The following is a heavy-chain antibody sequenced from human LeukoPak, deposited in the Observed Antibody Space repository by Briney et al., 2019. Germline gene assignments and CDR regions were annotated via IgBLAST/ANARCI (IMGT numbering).Heavy chain of an antibody. J-gene: IGHJ4*02. D-gene: IGHD2-2*01. V-gene: IGHV4-59*01. CDR1: GGSISSYY. CDR2: IYYSGST. Sequence: PSETLSLTCTVSGGSISSYYWSWIRQPPGKGLEWIGYIYYSGSTNYNPSLKSRVTISVDTSKNQFSLKLSSVTAADTAVYYCARGVDAAAAIYLFDYWGQGTLVTVSS. CDR3: ARGVDAAAAIYLFDY.